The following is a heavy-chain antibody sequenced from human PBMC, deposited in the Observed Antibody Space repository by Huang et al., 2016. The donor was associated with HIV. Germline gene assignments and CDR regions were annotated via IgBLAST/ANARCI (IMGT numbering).Heavy chain of an antibody. CDR2: IKQDESEK. V-gene: IGHV3-7*01. J-gene: IGHJ6*02. D-gene: IGHD1-7*01. Sequence: VESGGRSVQQGGSIKLSCVGSTFTFGAYLMSWVRQPPGKGLEWVANIKQDESEKYYADSVKGRFNISRDNARKVLFLEMDNLRVEDTAMYFCATKTAGMDIWGPGTTVTVSS. CDR3: ATKTAGMDI. CDR1: TFTFGAYL.